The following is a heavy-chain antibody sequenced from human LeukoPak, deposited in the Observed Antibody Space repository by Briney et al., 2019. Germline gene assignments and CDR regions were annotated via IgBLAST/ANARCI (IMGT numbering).Heavy chain of an antibody. Sequence: GGSLRLSCAASGFTFSSYSVNWVRQAPGKGLEWVSSISSSSSYIYYADSVKGRFTISRDNAKNSLYLQMNSLRAEDTAVYYCARDLYSSANFDYWGQGTLVTVSS. V-gene: IGHV3-21*01. J-gene: IGHJ4*02. D-gene: IGHD6-19*01. CDR3: ARDLYSSANFDY. CDR2: ISSSSSYI. CDR1: GFTFSSYS.